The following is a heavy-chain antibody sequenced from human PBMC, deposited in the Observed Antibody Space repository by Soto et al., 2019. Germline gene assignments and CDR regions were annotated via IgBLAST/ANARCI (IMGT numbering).Heavy chain of an antibody. CDR1: GGSISSGGYY. J-gene: IGHJ4*02. Sequence: PSETLSLTCTVSGGSISSGGYYWSWIRQHPGKGLEWIGYIYYSGSTYYNPSLKSRVTISVDTSKNQFSLKLSSVTDADTAVYYCARSTGGYFFDYWGQGTLVTVSS. CDR2: IYYSGST. D-gene: IGHD3-22*01. CDR3: ARSTGGYFFDY. V-gene: IGHV4-31*03.